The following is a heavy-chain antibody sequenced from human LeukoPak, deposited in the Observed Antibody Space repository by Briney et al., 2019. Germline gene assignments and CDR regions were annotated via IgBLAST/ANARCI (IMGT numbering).Heavy chain of an antibody. CDR1: GFSSYV. CDR3: AREGYGSYAFDI. CDR2: ISDDGSNK. Sequence: GGSLRLSCAASGFSSYVMHWVRQAAGNGLEWVAVISDDGSNKYYADSVKGRFTISRDNSKNTLYLQLNSLRAEDTAVYYCAREGYGSYAFDIWGQGTMVTVSS. V-gene: IGHV3-30-3*01. J-gene: IGHJ3*02. D-gene: IGHD3-10*01.